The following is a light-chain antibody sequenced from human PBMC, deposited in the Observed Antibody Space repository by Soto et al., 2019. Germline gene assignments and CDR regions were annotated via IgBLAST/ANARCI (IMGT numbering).Light chain of an antibody. J-gene: IGKJ4*01. Sequence: DIVMTQSLDSLAVSLGERATISCNSSQSVLYSSNNRNYLAGYQQKPIQPPKLLIYWASTRESRVPDRFSGRESAKEFTIPISSLQAEDVAVYYCQQYYSTPFAFGGATKVEIK. V-gene: IGKV4-1*01. CDR1: QSVLYSSNNRNY. CDR3: QQYYSTPFA. CDR2: WAS.